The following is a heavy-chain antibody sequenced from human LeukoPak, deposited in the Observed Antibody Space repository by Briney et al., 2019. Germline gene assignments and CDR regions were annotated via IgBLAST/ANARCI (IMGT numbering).Heavy chain of an antibody. Sequence: GASVKVSCKASGYTFTNYYMHWARQAPGQGLEWMGWINPNTGGTNYAQKFQGRVTMTRDTSISTAYMELGRLSSDDTADYYCARETQRSFDYWGQGTLVTVSS. CDR2: INPNTGGT. CDR3: ARETQRSFDY. V-gene: IGHV1-2*02. CDR1: GYTFTNYY. J-gene: IGHJ4*02.